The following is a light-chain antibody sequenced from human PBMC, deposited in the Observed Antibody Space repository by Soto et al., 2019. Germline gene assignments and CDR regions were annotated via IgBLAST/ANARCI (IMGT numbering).Light chain of an antibody. Sequence: DIQRTQSPSSVSASVGERVTITCRASQGVYSWVAWYQQAQGKAPKLLISAASTLRGGVPSRFNGSGSGTDFTLTISSLQPEDVATYYCQQAYNFPLTFGGGTKVEIK. CDR2: AAS. J-gene: IGKJ4*01. V-gene: IGKV1D-12*01. CDR3: QQAYNFPLT. CDR1: QGVYSW.